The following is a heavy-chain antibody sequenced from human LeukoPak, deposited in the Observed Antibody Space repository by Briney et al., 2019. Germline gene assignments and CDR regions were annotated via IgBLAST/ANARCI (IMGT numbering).Heavy chain of an antibody. D-gene: IGHD2-2*01. CDR2: IYYSGST. Sequence: SETLSLTCTVSGGSISSCYWSWIRQPPGKGLEWIGYIYYSGSTNYNPSLKSRVTISVDTSKNQFSLKLSSVTAADTAVYYCARVRELMPRRPDWFDPWGQGTLVTVSS. J-gene: IGHJ5*02. CDR3: ARVRELMPRRPDWFDP. CDR1: GGSISSCY. V-gene: IGHV4-59*01.